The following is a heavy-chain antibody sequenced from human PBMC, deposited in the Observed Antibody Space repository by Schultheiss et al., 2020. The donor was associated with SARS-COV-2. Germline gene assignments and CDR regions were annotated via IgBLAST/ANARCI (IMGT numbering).Heavy chain of an antibody. CDR1: GFTFSSYS. CDR2: ISSSGSTI. Sequence: GGSLRLSCAASGFTFSSYSMNWVRQAPGKGLEWVSSISSSGSTIYYADSVKGRFTISRDNAKNSLYLQMNSLRAEDTAVYYCARVLVSISGNWFDPWGQGTLVTVSS. V-gene: IGHV3-48*04. J-gene: IGHJ5*02. D-gene: IGHD5/OR15-5a*01. CDR3: ARVLVSISGNWFDP.